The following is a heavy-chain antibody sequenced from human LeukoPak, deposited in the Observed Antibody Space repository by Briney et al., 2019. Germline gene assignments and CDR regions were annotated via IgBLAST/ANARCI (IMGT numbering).Heavy chain of an antibody. CDR1: GFTVSTNS. CDR3: ARAAGWFDP. V-gene: IGHV3-53*01. Sequence: GGSLRLSCTVSGFTVSTNSMSWVRQAPGKGLEWVSFIYSDNTHYADSVKGRFTISRDNAKNSLYLQMNSLRAEDTAVYYCARAAGWFDPWGQGTLVTVSS. CDR2: IYSDNT. J-gene: IGHJ5*02.